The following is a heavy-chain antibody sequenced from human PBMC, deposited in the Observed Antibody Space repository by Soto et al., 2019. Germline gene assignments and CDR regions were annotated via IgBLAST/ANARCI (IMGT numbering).Heavy chain of an antibody. D-gene: IGHD3-22*01. CDR2: IYYSGST. V-gene: IGHV4-59*01. CDR3: ARDSDSRGPWAWFAP. CDR1: GGSISSYY. Sequence: SETLSLTCTVSGGSISSYYWSWIRQPPGKGLEWIGYIYYSGSTNYNPSLKSRVTISVDTSKNQFSLKLSSVTAADTAVYYCARDSDSRGPWAWFAPWGQGPLVTV. J-gene: IGHJ5*02.